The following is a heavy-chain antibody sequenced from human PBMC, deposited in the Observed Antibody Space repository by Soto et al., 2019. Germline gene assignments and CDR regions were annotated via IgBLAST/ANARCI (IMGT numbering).Heavy chain of an antibody. J-gene: IGHJ3*02. Sequence: SVKVSCKASGGTFSSYAISWVRQAPGQGLEWMGGIIPIFGTANYAQKFQGRVTITADESTSTAYMELSSLRSEDTAVYYCAGGSDYYDSSGYYQDAFDIWGQGTMVTVSS. CDR2: IIPIFGTA. D-gene: IGHD3-22*01. CDR1: GGTFSSYA. CDR3: AGGSDYYDSSGYYQDAFDI. V-gene: IGHV1-69*13.